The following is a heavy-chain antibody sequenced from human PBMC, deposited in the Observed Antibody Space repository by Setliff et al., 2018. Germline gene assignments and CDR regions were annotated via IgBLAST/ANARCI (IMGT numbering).Heavy chain of an antibody. CDR1: GYTLTKYY. CDR3: AREGVDTRSSTDYRYYMDV. CDR2: INPSGGLT. J-gene: IGHJ6*03. D-gene: IGHD5-18*01. V-gene: IGHV1-46*01. Sequence: ASVKVSCKASGYTLTKYYMHWVRQAPGQGLEWMGIINPSGGLTRYAQKFQGRVTMITDESTSTAYMGLSSLTSDDTAVYYCAREGVDTRSSTDYRYYMDVWGKGTTVTVSS.